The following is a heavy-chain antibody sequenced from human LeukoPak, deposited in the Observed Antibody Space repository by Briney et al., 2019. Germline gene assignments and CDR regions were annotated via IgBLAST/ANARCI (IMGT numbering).Heavy chain of an antibody. CDR2: ISYDGSNK. D-gene: IGHD3-9*01. V-gene: IGHV3-30*18. CDR3: AKDRGLRYFDWLLHY. J-gene: IGHJ4*02. Sequence: GRSLRLSCAASGFTFSTYGMHRVRQAPGKGLEWVEVISYDGSNKYYADSVKGRFTISRDNSKNTLYLQMNSLRAEDTAVYYCAKDRGLRYFDWLLHYWGQGTLVTVSS. CDR1: GFTFSTYG.